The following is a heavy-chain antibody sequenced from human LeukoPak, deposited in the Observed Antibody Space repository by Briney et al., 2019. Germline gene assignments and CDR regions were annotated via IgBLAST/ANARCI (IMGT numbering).Heavy chain of an antibody. Sequence: PGGSLRHFCTASGFAFSYGISWVRQAPGKGLEWVSAISGSGDDTYYLDSVKGRFTISRDRSKNTLFLQMNNLKAEDTAIYYCAAPPRAGARPPYDFWGHGTLVTVSS. CDR3: AAPPRAGARPPYDF. V-gene: IGHV3-23*01. CDR1: GFAFSYG. CDR2: ISGSGDDT. J-gene: IGHJ4*01. D-gene: IGHD6-6*01.